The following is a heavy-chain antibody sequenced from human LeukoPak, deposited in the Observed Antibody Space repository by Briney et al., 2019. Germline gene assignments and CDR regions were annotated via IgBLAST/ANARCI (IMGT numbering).Heavy chain of an antibody. V-gene: IGHV4-59*01. Sequence: SETLSLTRTVSVGSISSYYWSWIRQPPGKGLEWFGYIYYSGSTNYNPSLKSRVTISVDTSKNQFSLKLSSVTAADTAVYYCARDDDDYVWGSYRYWGQGTLVTVSS. J-gene: IGHJ4*02. CDR1: VGSISSYY. CDR3: ARDDDDYVWGSYRY. D-gene: IGHD3-16*02. CDR2: IYYSGST.